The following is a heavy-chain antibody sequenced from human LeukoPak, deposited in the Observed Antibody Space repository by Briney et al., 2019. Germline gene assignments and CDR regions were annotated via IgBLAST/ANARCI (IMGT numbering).Heavy chain of an antibody. D-gene: IGHD1-26*01. CDR3: ARSRAFNSGAFDP. CDR1: GASVSSASY. CDR2: IYNGVNT. J-gene: IGHJ5*02. V-gene: IGHV4-61*01. Sequence: PSETLSPTCTVSGASVSSASYWTWIRQPPGKGVGWIAHIYNGVNTNYNPSLKSRVTISVDTSKNQFSLRLNSVTAADTAVYYCARSRAFNSGAFDPWGQGSLVTVSS.